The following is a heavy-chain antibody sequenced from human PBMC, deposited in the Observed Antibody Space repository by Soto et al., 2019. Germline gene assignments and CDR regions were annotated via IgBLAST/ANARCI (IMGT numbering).Heavy chain of an antibody. CDR1: GYTFTSYD. CDR2: MNPNSGNT. CDR3: ARVGYSSSWYYYYYGMDV. Sequence: ASVKVSRKASGYTFTSYDINWVRQATGQGLEWMGWMNPNSGNTGYAQKFQGRVTMTRNTSISTAYMELSSLRSEDTAVYYCARVGYSSSWYYYYYGMDVWGQGTTVTVSS. D-gene: IGHD6-13*01. J-gene: IGHJ6*02. V-gene: IGHV1-8*01.